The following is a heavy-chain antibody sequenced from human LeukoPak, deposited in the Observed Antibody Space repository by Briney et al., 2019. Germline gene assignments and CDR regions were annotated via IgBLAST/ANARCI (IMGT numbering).Heavy chain of an antibody. D-gene: IGHD3-10*01. J-gene: IGHJ4*02. V-gene: IGHV4-34*01. CDR1: GGSFSGYY. CDR2: INHSGST. CDR3: ASHFWGSGSYPHDY. Sequence: PSETLSLTCAVYGGSFSGYYWSWIRQPPGKGLEWIGEINHSGSTNYNPSLKSRVTISVDTSKNQFSLKLSSETAADTTVYYCASHFWGSGSYPHDYWGQGTLVTVSS.